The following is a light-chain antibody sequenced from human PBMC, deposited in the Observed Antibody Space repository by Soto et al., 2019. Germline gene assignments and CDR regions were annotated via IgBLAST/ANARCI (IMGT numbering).Light chain of an antibody. J-gene: IGKJ2*01. CDR1: QDIRRY. V-gene: IGKV1-9*01. CDR3: RHFYT. Sequence: DIQLTQSPTFLSASAGDRVSITCRASQDIRRYLVWYQQKPGKAPNLLIYDASSLQTRVPSRFSGSGSGTEFTLTITSLQPEDFATYYCRHFYTFGQWTKLEIK. CDR2: DAS.